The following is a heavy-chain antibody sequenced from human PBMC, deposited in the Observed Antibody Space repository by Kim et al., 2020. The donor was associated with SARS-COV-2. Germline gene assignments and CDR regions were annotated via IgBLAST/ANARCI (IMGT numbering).Heavy chain of an antibody. Sequence: GESLKISCKGSGYSFTSYWIGWVRQMPGKGLEWMGIIYPGDSDTRYSPSFQGRVTISADKSISTAYLQWSSLKASDTAMYYCARQIVPGGWINYGMDVWGQGTTVTVSS. CDR3: ARQIVPGGWINYGMDV. D-gene: IGHD6-19*01. CDR2: IYPGDSDT. CDR1: GYSFTSYW. V-gene: IGHV5-51*01. J-gene: IGHJ6*02.